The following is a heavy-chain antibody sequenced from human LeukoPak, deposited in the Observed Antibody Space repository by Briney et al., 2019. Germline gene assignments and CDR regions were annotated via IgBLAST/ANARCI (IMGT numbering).Heavy chain of an antibody. Sequence: ASVKVSCKTSGYTFTSYGISWVRQAPGQGLEWMGWISAYNGNTNYAQKLQGRVTMTTDTSTSTAYMELRSLRSDDTAVYYCAREYNWNDRRTYFDYWGQGTLVTVSS. V-gene: IGHV1-18*01. CDR1: GYTFTSYG. CDR3: AREYNWNDRRTYFDY. CDR2: ISAYNGNT. J-gene: IGHJ4*02. D-gene: IGHD1-1*01.